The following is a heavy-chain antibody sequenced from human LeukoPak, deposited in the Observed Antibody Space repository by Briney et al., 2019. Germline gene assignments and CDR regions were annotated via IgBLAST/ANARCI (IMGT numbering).Heavy chain of an antibody. CDR2: ISSSGSTI. J-gene: IGHJ4*02. D-gene: IGHD3-22*01. Sequence: GGSLRLSCAASGFTFSDYYMSWIRQAPGKGLELVSYISSSGSTIYYADSVKGRFTISRDNAKNSLYLQMNSLRAEDTAVYYCARDLTEYYYDSSGYHGGDYWGQGTLVTVSS. CDR3: ARDLTEYYYDSSGYHGGDY. CDR1: GFTFSDYY. V-gene: IGHV3-11*04.